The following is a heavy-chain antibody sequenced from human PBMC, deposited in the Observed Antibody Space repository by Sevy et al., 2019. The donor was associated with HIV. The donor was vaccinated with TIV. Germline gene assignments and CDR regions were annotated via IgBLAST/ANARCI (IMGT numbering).Heavy chain of an antibody. J-gene: IGHJ4*02. CDR2: IIPILGTT. V-gene: IGHV1-69*13. Sequence: ASVKVSCKASGGTFSTYAFNWVRQAPGQGLEWVGGIIPILGTTNYAQKFQGRVSIIADESTGTAYMTLSRLTSEDTAVYYCTKDLMEATMGLDHWGQGALVTVSS. CDR3: TKDLMEATMGLDH. CDR1: GGTFSTYA. D-gene: IGHD2-8*01.